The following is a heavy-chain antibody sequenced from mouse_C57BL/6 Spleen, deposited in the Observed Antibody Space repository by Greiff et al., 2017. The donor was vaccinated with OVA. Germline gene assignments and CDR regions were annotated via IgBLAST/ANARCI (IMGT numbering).Heavy chain of an antibody. CDR2: IHPNSGST. Sequence: VQLQQPGAELVKPGASVKLSCKASGYTFTSYWMHWVKQRPGQGLEWIGMIHPNSGSTNYNEKFKSKATLTVDKSSSTAYMQLSSLTSEDSAVYYCARGELGQGYFDVWGTGTTVTVSS. D-gene: IGHD4-1*01. CDR1: GYTFTSYW. CDR3: ARGELGQGYFDV. J-gene: IGHJ1*03. V-gene: IGHV1-64*01.